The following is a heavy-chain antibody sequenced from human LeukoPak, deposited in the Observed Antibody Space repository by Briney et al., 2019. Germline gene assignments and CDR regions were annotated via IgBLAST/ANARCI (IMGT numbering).Heavy chain of an antibody. J-gene: IGHJ4*02. V-gene: IGHV1-18*01. CDR2: ISAYNGST. CDR1: GYTFTSYA. CDR3: AREGLAGGYFDY. D-gene: IGHD3-16*01. Sequence: GASVKVSCKASGYTFTSYAMHWVRQAPGQRLEWMGWISAYNGSTNYAQKLQGRVTVTTDTSTSTAYMDLRSLRSDDTAVYYCAREGLAGGYFDYWGQGTLVTVSS.